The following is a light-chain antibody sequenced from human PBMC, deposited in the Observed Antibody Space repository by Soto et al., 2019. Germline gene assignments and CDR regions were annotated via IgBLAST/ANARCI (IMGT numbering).Light chain of an antibody. CDR1: QSVSGD. J-gene: IGKJ1*01. Sequence: EIVLTQSPATLFLSPGQRATLSCRASQSVSGDLAWFQQKPGQAPRLLIYDTYNGATGLPARFSGSGSGTDFTLTTSSLDPEDFAVYYCQQRNTWPWTFGQGTKVEI. V-gene: IGKV3-11*01. CDR2: DTY. CDR3: QQRNTWPWT.